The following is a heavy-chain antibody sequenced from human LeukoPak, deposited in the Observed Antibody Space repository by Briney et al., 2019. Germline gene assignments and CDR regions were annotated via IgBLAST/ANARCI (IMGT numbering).Heavy chain of an antibody. V-gene: IGHV4-59*08. CDR3: ARQPSGTAAFDI. CDR1: GGSISNYY. CDR2: IYFSGGNT. Sequence: SETLSLTCAVSGGSISNYYWSWIRQPPGKELEWIGYIYFSGGNTNYNPSFKSRVTISVDTSKNQFFLRLNSVTAAGMAVYYCARQPSGTAAFDIWGQGTVVTVSS. J-gene: IGHJ3*02. D-gene: IGHD1-14*01.